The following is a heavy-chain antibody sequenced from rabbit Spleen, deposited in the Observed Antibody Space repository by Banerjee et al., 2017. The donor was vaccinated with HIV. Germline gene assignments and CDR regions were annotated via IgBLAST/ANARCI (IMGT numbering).Heavy chain of an antibody. CDR3: ARASNDWCFDV. D-gene: IGHD4-1*01. CDR2: IDSGSSGFT. CDR1: GVSFSSSSY. Sequence: QSLEESGGDLVKPGASLTLTCTASGVSFSSSSYMCWVRQAPGKGLEWIACIDSGSSGFTYFATWAKGRFTCSKTSTTVTLQMTSLTAAATATYFCARASNDWCFDVWGQGTLVSVS. J-gene: IGHJ3*01. V-gene: IGHV1S40*01.